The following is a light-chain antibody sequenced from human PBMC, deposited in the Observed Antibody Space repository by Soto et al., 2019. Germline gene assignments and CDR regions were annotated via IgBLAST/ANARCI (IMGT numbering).Light chain of an antibody. V-gene: IGLV3-1*01. J-gene: IGLJ2*01. CDR3: QAWDSTTAAVV. CDR1: KLGDKY. CDR2: QAT. Sequence: SYELTQPPSVSVSPGQTANITCSGDKLGDKYACWYQQKTGQSPVVVIFQATKRPSGIPERFSGSYSGNTATLTISGTQTLDEADYYCQAWDSTTAAVVFGGGTKVTGL.